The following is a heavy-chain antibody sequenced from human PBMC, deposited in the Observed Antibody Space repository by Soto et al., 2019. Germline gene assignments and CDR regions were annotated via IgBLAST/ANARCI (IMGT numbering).Heavy chain of an antibody. V-gene: IGHV3-11*01. D-gene: IGHD3-10*01. CDR1: GFTFSDYY. J-gene: IGHJ4*02. Sequence: PGGSLRLSCAASGFTFSDYYMSWIRQAPGKGLEWVSYISSSGSTIYYADSVKGRFTISRDNAKNSLYLQMNSLRAEDTAVYYCAGDPITMVRGVIHYWGQGTLVTVSS. CDR3: AGDPITMVRGVIHY. CDR2: ISSSGSTI.